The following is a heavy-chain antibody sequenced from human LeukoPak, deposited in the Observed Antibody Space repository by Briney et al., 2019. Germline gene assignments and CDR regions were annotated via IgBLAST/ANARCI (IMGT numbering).Heavy chain of an antibody. V-gene: IGHV3-30*03. J-gene: IGHJ5*02. CDR1: GFTFSSYG. Sequence: PGRSLRLSCAASGFTFSSYGMHWVRQAPGKGLEWVAVISYDGSNKYYADSVKGRFTISRDNSKNTLYLQMNSLRAEDTAVYYCARETYYDFWSGYYSWFDPWGQGTLVTVSS. CDR2: ISYDGSNK. CDR3: ARETYYDFWSGYYSWFDP. D-gene: IGHD3-3*01.